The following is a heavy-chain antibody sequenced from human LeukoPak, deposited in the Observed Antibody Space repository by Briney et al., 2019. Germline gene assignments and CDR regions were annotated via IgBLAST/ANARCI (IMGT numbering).Heavy chain of an antibody. CDR2: IKQDGSEK. CDR1: GFTFSSYA. Sequence: GGSLRLSCAASGFTFSSYAMHWVRQAPGKGLEWVANIKQDGSEKYYVDSVKGRFTISRDNAKNSLYLQMNSLRAEDTAVYYCARAWRLSDYWGQGTLVTVSS. J-gene: IGHJ4*02. CDR3: ARAWRLSDY. V-gene: IGHV3-7*04. D-gene: IGHD2-21*02.